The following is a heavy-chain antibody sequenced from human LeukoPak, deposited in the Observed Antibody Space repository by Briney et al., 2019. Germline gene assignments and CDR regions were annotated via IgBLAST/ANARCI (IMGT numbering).Heavy chain of an antibody. CDR1: GYSFTSYW. V-gene: IGHV5-51*01. D-gene: IGHD2-15*01. CDR2: IYPGDSDT. Sequence: GESLKISCKGSGYSFTSYWIAWVRQMPGKGLGWMGIIYPGDSDTRYSPSFQGQVTISADKSISTAYLQWSSLKASDTAMYYCARLRRVAATSSDYWGQGTLVTVSS. J-gene: IGHJ4*02. CDR3: ARLRRVAATSSDY.